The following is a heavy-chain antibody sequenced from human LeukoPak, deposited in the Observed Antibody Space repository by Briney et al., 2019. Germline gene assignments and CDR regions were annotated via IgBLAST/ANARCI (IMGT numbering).Heavy chain of an antibody. D-gene: IGHD6-13*01. J-gene: IGHJ4*02. Sequence: ISSSGGTTHYADSAKGRFTISRDNSKNTLYLQMNSLRAEDTAVSYCANAPVYSSSWYGFYYWGQGTQVTVSS. CDR3: ANAPVYSSSWYGFYY. CDR2: ISSSGGTT. V-gene: IGHV3-23*01.